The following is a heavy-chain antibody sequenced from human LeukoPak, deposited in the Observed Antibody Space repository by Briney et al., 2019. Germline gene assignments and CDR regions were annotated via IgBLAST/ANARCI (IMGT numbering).Heavy chain of an antibody. CDR3: ARGSIYHDY. CDR1: GYSFSNYY. D-gene: IGHD3-3*01. CDR2: IYPGDSDT. Sequence: GESLKISCKGSGYSFSNYYIAWVRQMPGKGLEWMGIIYPGDSDTTYSPSLQGQVTMSADKSISAAYLQWSSLKASDTAMYYCARGSIYHDYWGQGTLVTVSS. V-gene: IGHV5-51*01. J-gene: IGHJ4*02.